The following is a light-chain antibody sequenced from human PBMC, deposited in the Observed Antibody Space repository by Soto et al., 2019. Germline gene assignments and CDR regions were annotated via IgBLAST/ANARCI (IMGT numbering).Light chain of an antibody. CDR1: QGVSSD. Sequence: EVVMTQSPATLSVSPGERATLSCRASQGVSSDLAWYQQKPGQAPRLLIYAASTRATAIPARFSGSGSETEFTITISSLQSEDFAVYYCQQYNNWPRTFGQGTKVEIK. V-gene: IGKV3-15*01. CDR3: QQYNNWPRT. J-gene: IGKJ1*01. CDR2: AAS.